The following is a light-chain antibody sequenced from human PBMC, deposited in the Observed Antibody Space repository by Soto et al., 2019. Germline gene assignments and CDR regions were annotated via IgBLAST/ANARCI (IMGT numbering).Light chain of an antibody. CDR1: SSDVGSYNL. CDR2: EVS. CDR3: CSYAGSITWV. V-gene: IGLV2-23*02. J-gene: IGLJ3*02. Sequence: QSALTQPASVSGSPGQSITSSCTGTSSDVGSYNLVSWYQQHPGKAPKLMIYEVSKRPSGVSNRFSGSKSGNTASLTISGLQAEDEADYYCCSYAGSITWVFGGGTKLTVL.